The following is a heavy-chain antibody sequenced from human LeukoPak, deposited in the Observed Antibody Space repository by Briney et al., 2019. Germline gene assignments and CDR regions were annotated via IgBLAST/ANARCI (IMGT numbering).Heavy chain of an antibody. CDR1: GLTLSSYG. CDR3: ERESYYDFWSGSPDRSVWFDP. Sequence: GGPWRFSGGALGLTLSSYGMDWVRRSPGKGREGVASIISSSRTYIYDADSVTGRFAISRDNANNSLYLQINRLRAEDTAVYYCERESYYDFWSGSPDRSVWFDPWGQGTLVTVSS. CDR2: IISSSRTYI. D-gene: IGHD3-3*01. J-gene: IGHJ5*02. V-gene: IGHV3-21*01.